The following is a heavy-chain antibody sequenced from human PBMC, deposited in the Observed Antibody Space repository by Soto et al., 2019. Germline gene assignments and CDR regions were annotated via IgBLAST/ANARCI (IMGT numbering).Heavy chain of an antibody. D-gene: IGHD3-22*01. CDR2: ISAYNGNT. CDR1: GYTFTSYG. V-gene: IGHV1-18*01. CDR3: ARDPRSHYYDSSGYLDY. Sequence: QVQLVQSGAEVKKPGASVKVSCKASGYTFTSYGISWVRQAPGQGLEWMGWISAYNGNTNYAQKLQGRVTMTTDTAPSTAYMELRSLRSDDTAVYYCARDPRSHYYDSSGYLDYWGQGTLVTVSS. J-gene: IGHJ4*02.